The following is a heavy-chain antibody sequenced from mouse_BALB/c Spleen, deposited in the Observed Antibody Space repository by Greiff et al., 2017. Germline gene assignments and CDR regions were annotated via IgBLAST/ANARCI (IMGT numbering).Heavy chain of an antibody. CDR3: ARAGGNYVGAMGY. J-gene: IGHJ4*01. D-gene: IGHD2-1*01. CDR2: ISDGGSYT. V-gene: IGHV5-4*02. CDR1: GFTFSDYY. Sequence: EVMLVESGGGLVKPGGSLKLSCAASGFTFSDYYMYWVRQTPEKRLEWVATISDGGSYTYYPDSVKGRFTISRDNAKNNLYLQMSSLKSEDTAMYYCARAGGNYVGAMGYWGQGTSVTVSS.